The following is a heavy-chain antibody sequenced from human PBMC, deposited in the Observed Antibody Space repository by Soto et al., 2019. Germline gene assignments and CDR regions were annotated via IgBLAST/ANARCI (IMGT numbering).Heavy chain of an antibody. V-gene: IGHV1-69*01. J-gene: IGHJ4*02. CDR1: GGTFSSYS. CDR2: IIPIFGTA. D-gene: IGHD1-26*01. Sequence: QVQLVQSGAEVKNPGSSVKVSCKASGGTFSSYSINWVRQAPGQGLEWMGEIIPIFGTANYAQKFQGRVMITADESTSTAYMELSSLRSEDTAVYYCARDGGRHSGGIDYWGQGTLVTVSS. CDR3: ARDGGRHSGGIDY.